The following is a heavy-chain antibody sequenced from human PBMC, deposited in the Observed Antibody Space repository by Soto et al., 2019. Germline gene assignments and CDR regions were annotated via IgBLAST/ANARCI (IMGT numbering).Heavy chain of an antibody. D-gene: IGHD6-19*01. V-gene: IGHV3-11*01. CDR3: ARGVKQWLVRADYYYYYMDV. CDR1: GFTLSDYY. CDR2: ISSSGTII. J-gene: IGHJ6*03. Sequence: QVQLVESGGGLAKPGGSLRLSCEASGFTLSDYYMSWIRQAPGKGLEWISYISSSGTIIYYADSVKGRFTISRDNAKKSLYLRKNSLRAEDTAVYYCARGVKQWLVRADYYYYYMDVWGKGTTVTVSS.